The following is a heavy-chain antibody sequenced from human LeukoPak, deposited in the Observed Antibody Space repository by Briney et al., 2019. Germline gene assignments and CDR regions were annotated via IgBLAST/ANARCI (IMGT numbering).Heavy chain of an antibody. CDR2: ISGSGGST. Sequence: GGSLRLSCAASGFTVSSNYMSWVRQAPRKGLEWVSAISGSGGSTYYADSVKGRFTISRDNSKNTLYLQMNSLRAEDTAVYYCAEVLGKYQMLYGFMDVWGKGTTVTASS. V-gene: IGHV3-23*01. J-gene: IGHJ6*03. CDR3: AEVLGKYQMLYGFMDV. D-gene: IGHD2-2*02. CDR1: GFTVSSNY.